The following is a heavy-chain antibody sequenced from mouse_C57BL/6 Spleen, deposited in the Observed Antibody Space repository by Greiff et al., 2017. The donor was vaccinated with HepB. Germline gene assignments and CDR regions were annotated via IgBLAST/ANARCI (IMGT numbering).Heavy chain of an antibody. CDR3: ARLQTGLYYYAMDY. CDR2: ISSGSSTI. V-gene: IGHV5-17*01. D-gene: IGHD4-1*01. CDR1: GFTFSDYG. J-gene: IGHJ4*01. Sequence: VQLKESGGGLVKPGGSLKLSCAASGFTFSDYGMHWVRQAPEKGLEWVAYISSGSSTIYYADTVKGRFTISRDNAKNTLFLQLTSLRSEDTAMYYCARLQTGLYYYAMDYWGQGTSVTVSS.